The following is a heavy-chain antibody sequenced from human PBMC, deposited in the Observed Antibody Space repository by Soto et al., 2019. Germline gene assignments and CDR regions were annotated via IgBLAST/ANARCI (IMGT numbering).Heavy chain of an antibody. CDR3: ARASGGNQDWFDP. Sequence: GASVQVSCKASGYTFTNYFMHWVRQAPGQGLEWMGKANPRGGSTTYAQKFQGRVTMTRDTSTSTVYMELSSLASADTAMYYCARASGGNQDWFDPWGQGTLVTVSS. D-gene: IGHD1-26*01. CDR1: GYTFTNYF. J-gene: IGHJ5*02. V-gene: IGHV1-46*01. CDR2: ANPRGGST.